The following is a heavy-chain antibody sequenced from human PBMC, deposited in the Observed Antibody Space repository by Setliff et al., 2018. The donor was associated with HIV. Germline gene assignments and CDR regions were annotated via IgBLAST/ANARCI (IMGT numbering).Heavy chain of an antibody. J-gene: IGHJ3*02. CDR1: GFTFSGSW. D-gene: IGHD3-3*01. Sequence: GGSLRLSCAASGFTFSGSWMHWVRQAPGEGLVWISRINSDGRSTIYADSVKGRFTISRDNAKNTLYLQLNSLRVEDTAVYFCASWRVPRDAFDIWGLGTMVTGS. CDR2: INSDGRST. CDR3: ASWRVPRDAFDI. V-gene: IGHV3-74*01.